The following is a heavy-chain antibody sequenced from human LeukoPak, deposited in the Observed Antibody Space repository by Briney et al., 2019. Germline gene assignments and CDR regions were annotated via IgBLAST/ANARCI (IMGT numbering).Heavy chain of an antibody. V-gene: IGHV3-11*04. CDR2: ISSSGGTI. Sequence: GGSLRLSCAASGFTFSDYYMNWIRQAPGKGLEWVSYISSSGGTIYYADSVKGRFTISRDNAKNSLYLQMNSLRAEDTAVYYCARGKTSQNIVTRKTYNWFDPWGQGTLVTVSP. D-gene: IGHD2/OR15-2a*01. CDR3: ARGKTSQNIVTRKTYNWFDP. CDR1: GFTFSDYY. J-gene: IGHJ5*02.